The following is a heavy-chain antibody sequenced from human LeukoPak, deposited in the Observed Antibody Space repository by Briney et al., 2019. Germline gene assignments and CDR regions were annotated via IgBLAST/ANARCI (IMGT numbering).Heavy chain of an antibody. D-gene: IGHD3-22*01. V-gene: IGHV3-9*01. CDR1: GFTFDDYA. Sequence: GRSLRLSCAASGFTFDDYAMHWVRQAPGKGLEWVSGISWNSGSIGYADSVKGRFTISRDNAKNSLYLQMNSLRAEDTALYYCAKDEFYDSSGYYFPYWGQGTLVTVSS. CDR2: ISWNSGSI. J-gene: IGHJ4*02. CDR3: AKDEFYDSSGYYFPY.